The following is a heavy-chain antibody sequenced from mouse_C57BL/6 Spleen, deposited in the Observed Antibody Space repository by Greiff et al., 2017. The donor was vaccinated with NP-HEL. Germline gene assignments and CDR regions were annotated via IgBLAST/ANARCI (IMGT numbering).Heavy chain of an antibody. CDR2: IYPGSGST. D-gene: IGHD4-1*01. CDR3: ARGDWDVDYAMDY. J-gene: IGHJ4*01. CDR1: GYTFTSYW. Sequence: QVQLQQSGAELVKPGASVKMSCKASGYTFTSYWITWVKQRPGQGLEWIGDIYPGSGSTNYNEKFKSKATLTVDTSSSTAYMQLSSLTSEDSAVYYCARGDWDVDYAMDYWGQGTSVTVSS. V-gene: IGHV1-55*01.